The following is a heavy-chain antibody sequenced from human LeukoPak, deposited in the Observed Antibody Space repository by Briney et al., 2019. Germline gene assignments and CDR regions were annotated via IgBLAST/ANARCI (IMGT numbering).Heavy chain of an antibody. CDR2: IIPILGIA. Sequence: SVKVSCKASGGTFSSYAISWVRQAPGQGLEWMGRIIPILGIANYAQKFQGRVTITADKSTSTAYMELSSLRSEDTAVYYCARDTTTGDFDYWGQGTLVTVSS. V-gene: IGHV1-69*04. CDR1: GGTFSSYA. CDR3: ARDTTTGDFDY. J-gene: IGHJ4*02. D-gene: IGHD5-12*01.